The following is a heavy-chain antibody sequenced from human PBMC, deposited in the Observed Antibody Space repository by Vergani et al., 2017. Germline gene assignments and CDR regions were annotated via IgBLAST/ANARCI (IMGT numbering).Heavy chain of an antibody. V-gene: IGHV3-23*01. Sequence: EVQLLESGGGLVQPGGSLRLSCAAPGFTFSSFAMSWVRQAPGKGLEWVSAISGSGGSTYYSDSVKGRFTISRDNSKNTRYLQMNSLRVEDTAVYYCARWCNEKRLDSWGQGTLVTVSS. CDR2: ISGSGGST. CDR3: ARWCNEKRLDS. J-gene: IGHJ5*01. D-gene: IGHD2-21*01. CDR1: GFTFSSFA.